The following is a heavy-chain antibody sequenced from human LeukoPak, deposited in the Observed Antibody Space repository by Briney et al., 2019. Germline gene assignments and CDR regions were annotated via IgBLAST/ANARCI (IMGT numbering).Heavy chain of an antibody. J-gene: IGHJ4*02. CDR2: VRFDGSHQ. V-gene: IGHV3-30*02. CDR3: AKDRVAFCGVDCYPYYFDY. Sequence: PGGSLGLFCVVSGFTFKNYGMHWVRQATDKGLQGVAFVRFDGSHQYYTDSVKGRFSVSRDNSKNTVYLQMNSLSTDDTAVYFCAKDRVAFCGVDCYPYYFDYWGRGTLVTVSS. CDR1: GFTFKNYG. D-gene: IGHD2-21*02.